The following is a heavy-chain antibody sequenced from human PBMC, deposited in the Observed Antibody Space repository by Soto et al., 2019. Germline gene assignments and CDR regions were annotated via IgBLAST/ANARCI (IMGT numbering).Heavy chain of an antibody. CDR2: ISAYNGNT. CDR1: GYTVTSYG. D-gene: IGHD3-22*01. J-gene: IGHJ6*01. Sequence: ASVKVSCRDSGYTVTSYGISWVRQAPGQGLEWMGWISAYNGNTNYAQKLQGRVTMTTDTSTSTAYMELRSLRSDDTAVYYCARGYHYDSSGYYWSVAPNYHGMDVWGQGTTVTVSS. CDR3: ARGYHYDSSGYYWSVAPNYHGMDV. V-gene: IGHV1-18*01.